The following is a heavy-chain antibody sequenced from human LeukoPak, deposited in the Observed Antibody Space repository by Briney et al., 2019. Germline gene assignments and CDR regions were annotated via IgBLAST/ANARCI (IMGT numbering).Heavy chain of an antibody. CDR1: GYTFTSYG. J-gene: IGHJ3*02. V-gene: IGHV1-18*01. CDR2: ISAYNGNT. D-gene: IGHD3-22*01. Sequence: ASVKVSCKASGYTFTSYGISWVRQAPGQGLEWMGWISAYNGNTNYAQKLQGRVTMTTDTSTSTAYMELRSPRSDDTAVYYCARVGNYYDSSLGPDEAFDIWGQGTMVTVSS. CDR3: ARVGNYYDSSLGPDEAFDI.